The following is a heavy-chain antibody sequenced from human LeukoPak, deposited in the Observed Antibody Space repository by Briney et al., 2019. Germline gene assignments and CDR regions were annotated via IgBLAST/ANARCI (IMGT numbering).Heavy chain of an antibody. CDR3: AKSNGYGLVDI. J-gene: IGHJ3*02. V-gene: IGHV4-59*12. Sequence: SETLSLTCTVSGDSISTYYWTWIRQPPGEGLEWIGYVYYSGTTNYNPSLKSRVTISLDTSRNQFSLKLNSVTAADTAVYYCAKSNGYGLVDIWGQGTMVTVSS. CDR1: GDSISTYY. D-gene: IGHD3-10*01. CDR2: VYYSGTT.